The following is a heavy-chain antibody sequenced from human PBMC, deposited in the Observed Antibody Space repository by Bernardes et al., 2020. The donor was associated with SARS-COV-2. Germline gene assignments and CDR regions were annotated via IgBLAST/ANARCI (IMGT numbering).Heavy chain of an antibody. J-gene: IGHJ6*02. V-gene: IGHV3-53*04. D-gene: IGHD3-22*01. CDR1: GFTVSSNY. CDR2: IYSAGSS. CDR3: ARGPSGYYRGGMDV. Sequence: GGSLRLSCAASGFTVSSNYMSWVRQAPGKGLEWVSVIYSAGSSYYSDSVKGRLSISRHNSKNTRYLLMHRLRAEDTAVYYCARGPSGYYRGGMDVWGRGTPVTVSS.